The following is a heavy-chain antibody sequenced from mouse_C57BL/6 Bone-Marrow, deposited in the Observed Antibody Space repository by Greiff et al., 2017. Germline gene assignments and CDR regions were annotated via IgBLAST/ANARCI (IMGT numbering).Heavy chain of an antibody. CDR2: VSSGGSYT. CDR3: ARHPAVVNPDDV. Sequence: VQLKESGGDLVKPGGSLKLSCAASGFTFSSYGLSWVRPTPDKRLEWVATVSSGGSYTYYPDSVKGRFTIARDNAKNTLYLQMSSLKSEDTAMYYCARHPAVVNPDDVWGTGTTVTVSS. J-gene: IGHJ1*03. D-gene: IGHD1-1*01. V-gene: IGHV5-6*01. CDR1: GFTFSSYG.